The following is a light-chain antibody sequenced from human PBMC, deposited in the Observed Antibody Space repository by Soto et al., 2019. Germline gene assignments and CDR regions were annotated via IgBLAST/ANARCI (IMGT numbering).Light chain of an antibody. CDR3: QQYGSSALP. Sequence: EIVRTQAPSTLSVSPGDRATLSCRASHSVISDLAWYQHKPGQAHRLLISGASTGATGIPDRFSGSGSGTDFTLTLSTLEPADFAVYYCQQYGSSALPFAGGTKVDIK. J-gene: IGKJ4*01. V-gene: IGKV3-20*01. CDR1: HSVISD. CDR2: GAS.